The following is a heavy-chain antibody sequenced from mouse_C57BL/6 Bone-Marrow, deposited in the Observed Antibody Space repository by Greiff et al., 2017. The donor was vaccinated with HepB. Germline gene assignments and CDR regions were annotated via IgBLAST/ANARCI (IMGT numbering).Heavy chain of an antibody. CDR1: GFTFSSYA. CDR2: ISDGGSYT. J-gene: IGHJ4*01. D-gene: IGHD1-1*01. V-gene: IGHV5-4*01. Sequence: EVKVVESGGGLVKPGGSLKLSCAASGFTFSSYAMSWVRQTPEKRLEWVATISDGGSYTYYPDNVKGRFTISRDNAKNNLYLQMSHLKSEDTAMYYCARDHMNYGSSYPYYAMDYWGQGTSVTVSS. CDR3: ARDHMNYGSSYPYYAMDY.